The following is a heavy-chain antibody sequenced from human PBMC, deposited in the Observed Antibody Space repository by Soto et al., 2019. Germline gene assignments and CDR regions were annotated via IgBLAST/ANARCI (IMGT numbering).Heavy chain of an antibody. J-gene: IGHJ3*02. CDR3: ARDHKEAFDI. CDR1: GGSISSYF. Sequence: LCGGSISSYFLNWIRQASGKGLEWIGYMYFNESTNYNPSLKSRVTISLDTSKSLFSLKLNSVTAADTAVYYCARDHKEAFDIWGQGTLVTVSS. V-gene: IGHV4-59*01. CDR2: MYFNEST.